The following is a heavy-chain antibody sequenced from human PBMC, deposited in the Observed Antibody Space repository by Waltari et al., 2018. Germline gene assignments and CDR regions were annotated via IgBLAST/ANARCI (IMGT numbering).Heavy chain of an antibody. CDR3: ARGGLLNQWVDY. V-gene: IGHV4-59*01. CDR2: IYYSGST. D-gene: IGHD1-26*01. J-gene: IGHJ4*02. Sequence: QVQLQESGPGLVKPSETLSLTCTVSGGSLSSYYWSWIRQPPGKGLEWIGYIYYSGSTNYNPSLKSRVTISVDTSKNQFSLKLSSVTAADTAVYYCARGGLLNQWVDYWGQGTLVTVSS. CDR1: GGSLSSYY.